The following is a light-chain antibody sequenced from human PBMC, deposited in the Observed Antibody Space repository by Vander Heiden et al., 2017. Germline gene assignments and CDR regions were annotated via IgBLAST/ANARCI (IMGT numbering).Light chain of an antibody. CDR1: RSNIATNY. V-gene: IGLV1-47*01. Sequence: QSVLTQPPSASGTPGQRVSISCSGSRSNIATNYVYWYQHLPGAAPKLLIYMSSQRPSGVPDRFSGSKSGTSASLAISGLRSEDEADYYCASWDESLSGVVFGGGTKLIVL. J-gene: IGLJ2*01. CDR2: MSS. CDR3: ASWDESLSGVV.